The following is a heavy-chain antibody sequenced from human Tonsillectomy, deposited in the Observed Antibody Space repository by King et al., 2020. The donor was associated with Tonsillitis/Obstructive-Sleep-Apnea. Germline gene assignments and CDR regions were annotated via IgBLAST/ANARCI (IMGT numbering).Heavy chain of an antibody. CDR2: IKSKTDGGTT. D-gene: IGHD1-26*01. J-gene: IGHJ4*02. Sequence: VQLVESGGGLVKPGGSLRLSCAASGFTFSNSWMNWFRQAPGKGLEWVGRIKSKTDGGTTDYAAPVKGRFTISRDDSKNTLYLQMNSLKTEYTAVYYCPTDGKIVGAKGFGYWGQGTLVTVSS. CDR3: PTDGKIVGAKGFGY. V-gene: IGHV3-15*07. CDR1: GFTFSNSW.